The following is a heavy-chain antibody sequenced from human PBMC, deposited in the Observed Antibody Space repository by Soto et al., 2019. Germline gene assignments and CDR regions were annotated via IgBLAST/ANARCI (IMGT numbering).Heavy chain of an antibody. V-gene: IGHV3-30*09. CDR2: ISPDGHDK. J-gene: IGHJ4*02. Sequence: QVQLVESGGGVVQPGGSLSLSCKASGFTFSSYAIHWVRQAPGKGLEWVSVISPDGHDKHSAESVRGRFVISRDNSKNMVHLEMNRLRLEDTAVYFCARRLTTTVSALGYWGQGSLINVSS. D-gene: IGHD4-17*01. CDR3: ARRLTTTVSALGY. CDR1: GFTFSSYA.